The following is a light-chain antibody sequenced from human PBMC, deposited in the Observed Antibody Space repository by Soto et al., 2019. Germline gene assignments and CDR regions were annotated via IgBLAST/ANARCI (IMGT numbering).Light chain of an antibody. CDR3: QSYDSSLSGYMV. Sequence: QSVLTQPPSVSGAPGQGVTISCTGSSSNIGAGYDVHWYQQLPGTAPKLLIYGNNNRPSGVPDRFSGSKSGTSASLAITGLQAEDEADYYCQSYDSSLSGYMVFGGGTKLTVL. J-gene: IGLJ3*02. CDR2: GNN. V-gene: IGLV1-40*01. CDR1: SSNIGAGYD.